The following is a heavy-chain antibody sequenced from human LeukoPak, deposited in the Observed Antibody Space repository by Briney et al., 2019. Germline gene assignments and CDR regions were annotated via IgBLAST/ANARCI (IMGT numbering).Heavy chain of an antibody. Sequence: PSETLSLTCTVSGASISSHYWSWIRQPPGKGLEYIAYIHYSGDTNYNPPLRSRVTISIDTSKNQFSLKLRSVTAADTAVYYCARLTDDVVVPSITYHYFDSWGQGTRVTVSS. CDR3: ARLTDDVVVPSITYHYFDS. D-gene: IGHD2-2*01. J-gene: IGHJ4*02. CDR2: IHYSGDT. V-gene: IGHV4-59*08. CDR1: GASISSHY.